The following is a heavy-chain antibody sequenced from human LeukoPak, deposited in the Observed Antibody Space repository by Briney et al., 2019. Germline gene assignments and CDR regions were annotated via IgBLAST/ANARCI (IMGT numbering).Heavy chain of an antibody. V-gene: IGHV3-30-3*02. CDR1: GFTFSSCA. J-gene: IGHJ4*02. CDR3: AKSEVTTAYFDY. CDR2: ISYDGSNK. Sequence: GRSLRLSCAASGFTFSSCAMHWVRQAPGKGLEWVAVISYDGSNKYYADSVKGRFTISRDNSKNTLYLQMNSLRAEDTAVYYCAKSEVTTAYFDYWGQGTLVTVSS. D-gene: IGHD4-17*01.